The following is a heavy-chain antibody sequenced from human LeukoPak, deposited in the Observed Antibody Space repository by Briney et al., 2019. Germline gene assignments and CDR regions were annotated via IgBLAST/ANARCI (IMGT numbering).Heavy chain of an antibody. CDR2: ISGSGGST. Sequence: GGPLRLLCAASGFTFRSYAISWVRQAPGKGLEWVSAISGSGGSTYYADSVKGRFTISRDNSKNTLYLQMNSLRAEDTAVYYCAKDLSRFDYWGQGTLVTVSS. V-gene: IGHV3-23*01. CDR1: GFTFRSYA. CDR3: AKDLSRFDY. J-gene: IGHJ4*02.